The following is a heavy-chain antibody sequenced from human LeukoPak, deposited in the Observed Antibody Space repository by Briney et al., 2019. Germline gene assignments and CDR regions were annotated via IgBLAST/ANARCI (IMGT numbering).Heavy chain of an antibody. CDR1: GYTFTGYY. CDR3: ARDLADNSPTPSGY. D-gene: IGHD1-20*01. V-gene: IGHV1-2*02. CDR2: INPNSGVT. Sequence: GASVKVSCKASGYTFTGYYMHWVRQAPGQGLEWMGWINPNSGVTNYAQKFQGRVTMTRDTSISTAYMELSRLRSDDTAVYYCARDLADNSPTPSGYWGQGTLVTVSS. J-gene: IGHJ4*02.